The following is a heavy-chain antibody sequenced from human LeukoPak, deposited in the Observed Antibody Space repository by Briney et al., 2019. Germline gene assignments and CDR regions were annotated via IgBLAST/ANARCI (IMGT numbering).Heavy chain of an antibody. CDR1: GGSFSGYY. J-gene: IGHJ4*02. D-gene: IGHD6-19*01. Sequence: KPSETLSLTCTVYGGSFSGYYWSWIRQPPGKGLEWIGEINHSGSTNYNPSLKSRVTISVDTSKNQFSLKLSSVTAADTAVYYCASMWLRDAVAALFDYWGQGTLVTVSS. CDR3: ASMWLRDAVAALFDY. V-gene: IGHV4-34*01. CDR2: INHSGST.